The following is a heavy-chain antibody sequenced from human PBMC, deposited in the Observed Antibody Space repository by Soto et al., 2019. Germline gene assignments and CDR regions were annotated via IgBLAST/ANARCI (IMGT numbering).Heavy chain of an antibody. CDR1: GYTFTSYG. V-gene: IGHV1-18*01. Sequence: GASVKVSWKASGYTFTSYGISWVRQAPGQGLEWLGWISAYNGNTNYAQKLQGRVTMTTDTSTSTAYMELRSLRSDDTAVYYCARDKSSNYYDSSGYYRPFDYWGQGTLVTVSS. J-gene: IGHJ4*02. CDR3: ARDKSSNYYDSSGYYRPFDY. CDR2: ISAYNGNT. D-gene: IGHD3-22*01.